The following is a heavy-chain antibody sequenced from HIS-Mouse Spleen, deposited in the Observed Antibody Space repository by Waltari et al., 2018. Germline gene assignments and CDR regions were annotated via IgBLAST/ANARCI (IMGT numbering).Heavy chain of an antibody. CDR3: AARFGESHFDY. Sequence: QVQLVQSGAAVKKPGASVKVSCTASGYTFNSYDINWVRQATGQGLEWRGWMNPNSGNTGYAQKFQGRVTMTRNTSISTAYMELSSLRSEDTAVYYCAARFGESHFDYWGQGTLVTVSS. CDR2: MNPNSGNT. V-gene: IGHV1-8*01. D-gene: IGHD3-10*01. CDR1: GYTFNSYD. J-gene: IGHJ4*02.